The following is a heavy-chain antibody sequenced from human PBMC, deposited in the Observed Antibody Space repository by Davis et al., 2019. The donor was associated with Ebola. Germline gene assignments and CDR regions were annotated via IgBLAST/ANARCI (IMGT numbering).Heavy chain of an antibody. CDR1: GFTFSDYY. J-gene: IGHJ6*02. V-gene: IGHV3-11*01. Sequence: PGGSLRLSCAASGFTFSDYYMTWIRQAPGKGLEWVSYISSSGSTQYYADSVKGRFTISRDNAKNTLYLQMNSLRADDTAIYYCARRFYYGMEIWGQGTTVAVSS. CDR2: ISSSGSTQ. CDR3: ARRFYYGMEI.